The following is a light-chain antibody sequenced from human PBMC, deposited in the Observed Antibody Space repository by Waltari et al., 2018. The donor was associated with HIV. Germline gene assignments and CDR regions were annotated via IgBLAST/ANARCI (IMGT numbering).Light chain of an antibody. CDR1: ALAKQC. J-gene: IGLJ3*02. Sequence: SFDLRQAPALSVSPGQTARITCSGAALAKQCCSWYQQKPGQAPVLVIYNANERPSGSPQRFSGSSPGTTATLTISGVQAEDEADYYCQSADSSVTYEVVFGGGTKLTVL. CDR3: QSADSSVTYEVV. CDR2: NAN. V-gene: IGLV3-25*03.